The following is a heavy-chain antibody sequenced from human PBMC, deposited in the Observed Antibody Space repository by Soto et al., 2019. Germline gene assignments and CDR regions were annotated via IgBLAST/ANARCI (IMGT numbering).Heavy chain of an antibody. Sequence: GGSLRLSCEASGFSFSNYAMSWVRQAPGKGLEWVSFITGSGGTTFYADPLTARFTTSRDNSKNTLYLQMNSLRADDTAVYFCAKGSCSGGSCYRRDFFGYWGQGIQVTVSS. CDR3: AKGSCSGGSCYRRDFFGY. V-gene: IGHV3-23*01. CDR1: GFSFSNYA. CDR2: ITGSGGTT. J-gene: IGHJ4*02. D-gene: IGHD2-15*01.